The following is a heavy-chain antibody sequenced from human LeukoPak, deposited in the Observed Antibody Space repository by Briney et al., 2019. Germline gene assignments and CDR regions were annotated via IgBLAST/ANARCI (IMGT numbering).Heavy chain of an antibody. CDR2: IKQDGSEK. J-gene: IGHJ3*02. V-gene: IGHV3-7*03. CDR3: ARGGSYLSAFDI. Sequence: GGSLRLSCAASGFIFSSYWMSWVRQAPGKGLEWVANIKQDGSEKYYVDSVKGRFTISRDNSKNTLYLQMNSLRAEDTAVYYCARGGSYLSAFDIWGQGTMVTVSS. D-gene: IGHD1-26*01. CDR1: GFIFSSYW.